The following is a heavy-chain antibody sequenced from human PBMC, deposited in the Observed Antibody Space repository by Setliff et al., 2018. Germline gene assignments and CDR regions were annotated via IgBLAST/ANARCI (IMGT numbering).Heavy chain of an antibody. Sequence: PSETLSLTCAVSGASFSDYYWTWIRQPPWKGLEWIGEINHSGSANYNPSLKSRVTISLDTSKNQFSLKLSSVTAADTAVYYCARGDYYDSSAYSPDTFDIWGQGTMVTVSS. J-gene: IGHJ3*02. CDR1: GASFSDYY. CDR2: INHSGSA. CDR3: ARGDYYDSSAYSPDTFDI. V-gene: IGHV4-34*01. D-gene: IGHD3-22*01.